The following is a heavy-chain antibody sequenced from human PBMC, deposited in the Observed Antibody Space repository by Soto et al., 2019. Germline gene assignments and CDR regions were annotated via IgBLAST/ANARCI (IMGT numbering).Heavy chain of an antibody. V-gene: IGHV4-30-2*01. J-gene: IGHJ6*02. Sequence: PSETLSLTCAVSGGSISSGGYSWSWIRQPPGKGLEWIGYIYHSGSTYYNPSLKSRVTISVDRSKNQFSLKLSSVTAADTAVYYCARALGYCIRTSCGGMDVWGQATTVTVSS. D-gene: IGHD2-2*01. CDR2: IYHSGST. CDR3: ARALGYCIRTSCGGMDV. CDR1: GGSISSGGYS.